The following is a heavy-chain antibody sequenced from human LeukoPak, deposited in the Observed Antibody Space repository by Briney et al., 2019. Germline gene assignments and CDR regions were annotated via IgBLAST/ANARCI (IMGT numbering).Heavy chain of an antibody. D-gene: IGHD2-2*01. CDR3: AKGDCSSTSCSILGY. V-gene: IGHV3-23*01. CDR2: ISGSGGST. Sequence: GGSLRLSCAASGFTFSRYAMSWARQAPGKGLEWVSAISGSGGSTYYADSVKGRFTISRDNSKNTLYLQMNSLRADDTAVYYCAKGDCSSTSCSILGYWGQETLVTVSS. J-gene: IGHJ4*02. CDR1: GFTFSRYA.